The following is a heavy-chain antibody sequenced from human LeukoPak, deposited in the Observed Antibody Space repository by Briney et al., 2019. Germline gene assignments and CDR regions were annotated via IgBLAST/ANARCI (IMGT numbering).Heavy chain of an antibody. CDR2: IKRDGSVT. V-gene: IGHV3-7*01. J-gene: IGHJ4*02. CDR3: AKDRDYYGSGTFDY. D-gene: IGHD3-10*01. Sequence: GGSLRLSCAVSGFDFSTYWMTWVRQAPGKGLEWVANIKRDGSVTNYVDSVKGRFTISRDNAKNSLFLQMSSLSAEDTAVYYCAKDRDYYGSGTFDYWGQGTLVTVSS. CDR1: GFDFSTYW.